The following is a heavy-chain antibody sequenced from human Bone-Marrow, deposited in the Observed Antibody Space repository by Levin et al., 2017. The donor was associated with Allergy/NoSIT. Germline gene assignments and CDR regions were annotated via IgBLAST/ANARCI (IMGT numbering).Heavy chain of an antibody. CDR1: GYSFTSNW. J-gene: IGHJ6*02. CDR3: ARSYSDSWYGMDV. V-gene: IGHV5-51*01. CDR2: IYPGDSDT. Sequence: ASVKVSCKASGYSFTSNWIAWVRQLPGKGLEWMGIIYPGDSDTRYSPSFQGQVTMSADKSISTAFLQWSSLKASDTAMYYCARSYSDSWYGMDVWGQGTTVTVSS. D-gene: IGHD6-13*01.